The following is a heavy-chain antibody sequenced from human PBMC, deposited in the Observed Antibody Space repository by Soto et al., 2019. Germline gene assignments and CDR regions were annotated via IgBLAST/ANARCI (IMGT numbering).Heavy chain of an antibody. V-gene: IGHV3-30-3*01. CDR2: ISYDGSNK. CDR1: RFTFSSYA. CDR3: ARESIGSSSGYYYYGMDV. Sequence: PGGSLRLSCAASRFTFSSYAMHWVRQAPGKGLEWVAVISYDGSNKYYADSVKGRFTISRDNSKNTLYLQMNSLRAEDTAVYYCARESIGSSSGYYYYGMDVWGQGTTVTVSS. D-gene: IGHD6-6*01. J-gene: IGHJ6*02.